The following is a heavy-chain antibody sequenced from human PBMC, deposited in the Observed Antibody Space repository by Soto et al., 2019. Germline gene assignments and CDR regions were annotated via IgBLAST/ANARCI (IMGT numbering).Heavy chain of an antibody. D-gene: IGHD6-19*01. CDR3: ASGGEGSIAVAG. CDR1: GGSISGSNYY. Sequence: QLQLQESGPGLVKSSETLSLTCTVSGGSISGSNYYWGWIRQPPGKGLEWIGAIYYTGRTYYKPSLRSRVTIPVDTSKNQFSLRLNSVTAADTAVYYCASGGEGSIAVAGWGQGTLVTVSS. V-gene: IGHV4-39*01. J-gene: IGHJ4*02. CDR2: IYYTGRT.